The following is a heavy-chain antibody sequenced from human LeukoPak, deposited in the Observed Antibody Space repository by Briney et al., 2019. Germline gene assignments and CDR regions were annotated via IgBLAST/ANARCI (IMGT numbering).Heavy chain of an antibody. V-gene: IGHV4-59*01. J-gene: IGHJ4*02. Sequence: SETLSLTCTVSGGYISSYYWSWIRQPPGKGLEWIGYIYYSGSTNYNPSLKSRVTISVDTSKNQFSLKLSSVTAADTAVYYCARGGSYYGSGSYPDYWGQGTLVTVSS. CDR1: GGYISSYY. D-gene: IGHD3-10*01. CDR2: IYYSGST. CDR3: ARGGSYYGSGSYPDY.